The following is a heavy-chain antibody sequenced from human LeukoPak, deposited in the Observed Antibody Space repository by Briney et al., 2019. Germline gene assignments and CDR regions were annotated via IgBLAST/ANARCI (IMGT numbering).Heavy chain of an antibody. CDR1: GFTFDDYA. V-gene: IGHV3-9*01. Sequence: GGSLRLSCAASGFTFDDYAMHWVRHAPGKGLEWVSGISWNSGSIGYADSVKGRFTISRDNAKNSLYLQINSLRAEDTAVYYCARETDSTLFDYWGQGTLVTVSS. J-gene: IGHJ4*02. CDR3: ARETDSTLFDY. D-gene: IGHD2-2*01. CDR2: ISWNSGSI.